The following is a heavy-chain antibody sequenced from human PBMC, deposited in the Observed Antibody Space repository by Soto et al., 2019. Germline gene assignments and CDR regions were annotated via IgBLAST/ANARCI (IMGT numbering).Heavy chain of an antibody. Sequence: QVQLVQSGAEVKKPGSSVKVSCKASGGTLSTNAISWVRQAPGQGLEWMGAIIPMFGSPKYAQNFQDRVTITADNPTSTIYMEMNSLTSADTAVYYCARGGFVAGLYNAMDAWGQGTTVAVSS. CDR3: ARGGFVAGLYNAMDA. J-gene: IGHJ6*02. D-gene: IGHD6-19*01. V-gene: IGHV1-69*06. CDR2: IIPMFGSP. CDR1: GGTLSTNA.